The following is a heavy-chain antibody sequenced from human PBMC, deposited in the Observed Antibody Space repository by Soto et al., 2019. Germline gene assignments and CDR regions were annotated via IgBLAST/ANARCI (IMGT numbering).Heavy chain of an antibody. CDR1: GFSLSNARMG. Sequence: QVTLKESGPVLVKPTETLTLTCTVSGFSLSNARMGVSWIRQPPGKALEWLAHIFSNDEKSYSTSLKSRLTISKDTSKSQVVLTMTNMDPVDTATYYCARILGMYSSGSHSWRWFDPWGQGTLVTVSS. D-gene: IGHD6-19*01. CDR2: IFSNDEK. CDR3: ARILGMYSSGSHSWRWFDP. J-gene: IGHJ5*02. V-gene: IGHV2-26*01.